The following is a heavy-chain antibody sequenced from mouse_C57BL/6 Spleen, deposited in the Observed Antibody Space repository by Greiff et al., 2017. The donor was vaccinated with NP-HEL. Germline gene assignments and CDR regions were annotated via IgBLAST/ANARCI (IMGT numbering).Heavy chain of an antibody. CDR1: GYTFTSYW. D-gene: IGHD2-1*01. V-gene: IGHV1-69*01. CDR2: IDPSDSYT. CDR3: ARRGNYETDY. Sequence: QVQLKQPGAELVMPGASVKLSCKASGYTFTSYWMHWVKQRPGQGLEWIGEIDPSDSYTNYNQKFKGKSTLTVDKSSSTAYMQLSSLTSEDSAVYYCARRGNYETDYWGQGTTLTVSS. J-gene: IGHJ2*01.